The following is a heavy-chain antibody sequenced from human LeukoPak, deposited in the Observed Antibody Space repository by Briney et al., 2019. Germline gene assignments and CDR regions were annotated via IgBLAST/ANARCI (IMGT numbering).Heavy chain of an antibody. D-gene: IGHD1-26*01. CDR3: ASEVGATGDY. CDR1: GFTFSSYG. V-gene: IGHV3-30*02. CDR2: IRYDGSNK. J-gene: IGHJ4*02. Sequence: PGGSLRLSCAASGFTFSSYGMHWVRQAPGKGLEWVAFIRYDGSNKYYADSVKGRFTISRDNSKNTMYLQMNSLRAEDTAVYYCASEVGATGDYWGQGTLVTVSS.